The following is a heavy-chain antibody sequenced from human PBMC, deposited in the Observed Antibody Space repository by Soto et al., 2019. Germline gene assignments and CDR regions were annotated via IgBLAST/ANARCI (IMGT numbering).Heavy chain of an antibody. CDR3: AREGYNFGPFDY. CDR1: GGSLSSYY. J-gene: IGHJ4*02. Sequence: SETLSLTCTVPGGSLSSYYWSWIRRPPGMGLEWIASISYSGTTNYNSSLKSRVTISIDTSKNQFSLKFNSVTAADTAVYYCAREGYNFGPFDYWGQGALVTVSS. V-gene: IGHV4-59*01. CDR2: ISYSGTT. D-gene: IGHD5-18*01.